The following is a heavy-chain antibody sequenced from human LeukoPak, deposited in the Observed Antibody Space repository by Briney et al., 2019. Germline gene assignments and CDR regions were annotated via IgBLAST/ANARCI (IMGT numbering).Heavy chain of an antibody. Sequence: SVKVSCKASGVIFSSYAITWVRQAPGQGLEWMGGIIPMFGTPNYAQKFQGRVTITADKSTSTAYMELSSLRSEDTAVYYCARYYYGSGSYYNGPFDYWGQGTLVTVSS. D-gene: IGHD3-10*01. J-gene: IGHJ4*02. CDR3: ARYYYGSGSYYNGPFDY. CDR1: GVIFSSYA. CDR2: IIPMFGTP. V-gene: IGHV1-69*06.